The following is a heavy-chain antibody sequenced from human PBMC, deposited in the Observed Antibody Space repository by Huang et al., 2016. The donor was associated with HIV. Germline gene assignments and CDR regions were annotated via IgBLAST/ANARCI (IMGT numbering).Heavy chain of an antibody. CDR2: INYVGKT. CDR1: GDLFSDFF. Sequence: QVRLDQWGAGLLKPSETLSLTCAVYGDLFSDFFWGWIRQAPGKGLEWIGEINYVGKTNYNPSLKSRVTIAVDTSKNQFSLKLKSVTVDDTSMYYCVRGRGTSWSFFDTWGQGSLVTVFS. V-gene: IGHV4-34*01. CDR3: VRGRGTSWSFFDT. D-gene: IGHD2-2*01. J-gene: IGHJ4*02.